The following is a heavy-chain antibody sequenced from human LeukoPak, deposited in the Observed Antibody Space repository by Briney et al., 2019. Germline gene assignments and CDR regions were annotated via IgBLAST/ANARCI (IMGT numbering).Heavy chain of an antibody. V-gene: IGHV3-48*01. Sequence: GGSLRLSCAASGFTFSTYSMNWVRQAPGRGLEWVSYISSTSGTIYHADSVKGRFTISRDNAKSSLYLQMNSLRAEDTAVYYCASGYCSAGSCNNFDYLGQGTLITVSS. CDR2: ISSTSGTI. J-gene: IGHJ4*02. CDR3: ASGYCSAGSCNNFDY. D-gene: IGHD2-15*01. CDR1: GFTFSTYS.